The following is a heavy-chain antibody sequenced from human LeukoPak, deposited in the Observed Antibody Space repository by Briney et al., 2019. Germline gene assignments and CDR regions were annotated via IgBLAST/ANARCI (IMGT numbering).Heavy chain of an antibody. D-gene: IGHD3-22*01. CDR3: ARGYYYDSWSWYAYYFDY. CDR1: GGSFSGYY. CDR2: INHSGST. V-gene: IGHV4-34*01. Sequence: SETLFLTCAVYGGSFSGYYWSWIRQPPGKGLEWIGEINHSGSTNYNPSLKSRVTISVDTSKNQFSLKLSSVTAADTAVYYCARGYYYDSWSWYAYYFDYWGQGTLVTASS. J-gene: IGHJ4*02.